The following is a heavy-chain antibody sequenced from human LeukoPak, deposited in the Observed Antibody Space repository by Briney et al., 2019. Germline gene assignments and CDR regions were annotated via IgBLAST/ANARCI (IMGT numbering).Heavy chain of an antibody. J-gene: IGHJ4*02. CDR2: INSNSGGT. CDR3: ARARQYSSSSLDY. CDR1: GYTFTGYY. V-gene: IGHV1-2*06. D-gene: IGHD6-6*01. Sequence: ASVKVSCKASGYTFTGYYMHWVRRAPGQGLEWMGRINSNSGGTNYAQKFQGRVTMTRDTSISTAYMEMTSLRFDDTAVYYCARARQYSSSSLDYWGQGTQVTVSS.